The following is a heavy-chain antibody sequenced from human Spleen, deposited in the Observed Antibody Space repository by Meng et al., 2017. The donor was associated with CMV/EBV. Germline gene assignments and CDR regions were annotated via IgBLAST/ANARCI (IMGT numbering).Heavy chain of an antibody. CDR2: MCYSGST. CDR3: ARHDGAYSRSLGS. D-gene: IGHD6-13*01. V-gene: IGHV4-39*01. Sequence: TVSGGSISSSTYYWGWIRQPPGKGLEWIVSMCYSGSTYYNPSLKSRVTISVDTSKNQFSLKLSSVTAADTAVYYCARHDGAYSRSLGSWGQGTLVTVSS. CDR1: GGSISSSTYY. J-gene: IGHJ5*02.